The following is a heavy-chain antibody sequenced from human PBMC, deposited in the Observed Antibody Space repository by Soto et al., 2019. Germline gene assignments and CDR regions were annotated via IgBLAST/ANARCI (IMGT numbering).Heavy chain of an antibody. Sequence: SPEKAFCRASGGPCSSYAISWMRKATGQRLERIGGIIPIFGTPNYAQKFQGRDMITADESTSTAYMELSSLRSEDTAVYYCARDRRLGYSYGPGTYYYGMDVWGQGTTVTVSS. V-gene: IGHV1-69*13. CDR2: IIPIFGTP. D-gene: IGHD5-18*01. CDR1: GGPCSSYA. CDR3: ARDRRLGYSYGPGTYYYGMDV. J-gene: IGHJ6*02.